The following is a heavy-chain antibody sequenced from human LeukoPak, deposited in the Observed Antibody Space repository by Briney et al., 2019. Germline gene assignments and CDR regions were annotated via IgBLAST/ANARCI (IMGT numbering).Heavy chain of an antibody. D-gene: IGHD1-26*01. V-gene: IGHV4-39*07. CDR2: IYYSGST. CDR3: ARPPELHSGSYSWYFDL. J-gene: IGHJ2*01. CDR1: GGSISSSSYC. Sequence: SETLSLTCTVSGGSISSSSYCWGWIRQPPGKGLEWIGSIYYSGSTSYNPSLKSRVTISVDTSKNQFSLKLSSVTAADTAVYYCARPPELHSGSYSWYFDLWGRGTLVTVSS.